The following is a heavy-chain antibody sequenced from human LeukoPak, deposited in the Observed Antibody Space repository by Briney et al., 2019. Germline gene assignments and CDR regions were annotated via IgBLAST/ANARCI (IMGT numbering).Heavy chain of an antibody. D-gene: IGHD3-10*01. V-gene: IGHV3-21*01. Sequence: PGGSLRLSCAASGFTFSSYGMHWVRQAPGKGLEWVSSISSGSSYIYYADSVKGRFTISRDNTKYSLYLQMNSLRAEDTAAYYCVIGSGLFDYWGQGTLVTVSS. CDR1: GFTFSSYG. J-gene: IGHJ4*02. CDR2: ISSGSSYI. CDR3: VIGSGLFDY.